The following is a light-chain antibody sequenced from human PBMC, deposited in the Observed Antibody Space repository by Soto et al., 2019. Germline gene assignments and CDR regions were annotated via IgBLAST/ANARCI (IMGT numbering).Light chain of an antibody. CDR3: QQLNSYPIT. V-gene: IGKV1-5*01. Sequence: DIQMTQSPSTLSASVRDSVTINCRASQSISSWLAWYQQKPGKAPKLLIYDASTLQSGVPSRFSGSGSGTDFTLTISSLQPEDFATYYCQQLNSYPITFGQGARLEIK. J-gene: IGKJ5*01. CDR1: QSISSW. CDR2: DAS.